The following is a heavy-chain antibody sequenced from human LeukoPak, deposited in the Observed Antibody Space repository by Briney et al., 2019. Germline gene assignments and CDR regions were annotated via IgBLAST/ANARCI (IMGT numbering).Heavy chain of an antibody. CDR1: GYTFTDYA. V-gene: IGHV7-4-1*02. CDR2: INTGTGNP. J-gene: IGHJ4*02. CDR3: GRDPKLGIRGYTYGYIDY. D-gene: IGHD5-18*01. Sequence: ASVKVSCKASGYTFTDYAINWVRQAPGQGLEWMGWINTGTGNPTYAQGFTGRYAFSLDTSVSTAYLQISGLQADDTAVYYCGRDPKLGIRGYTYGYIDYWGQGTLVTVSS.